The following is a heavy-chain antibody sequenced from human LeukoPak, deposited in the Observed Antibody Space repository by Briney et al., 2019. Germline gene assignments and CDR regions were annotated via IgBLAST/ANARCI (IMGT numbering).Heavy chain of an antibody. Sequence: SETLSLTCTVSGGSISSYYWSWIRQPPGKGLEWIGYIYYSGSTNYNPSLKSRVTISVDTSKNQFSLKLSSVTAADTAVYYCARRGPVASSYYFDYWGQGTLVTVSS. CDR1: GGSISSYY. V-gene: IGHV4-59*08. D-gene: IGHD2-2*01. J-gene: IGHJ4*02. CDR2: IYYSGST. CDR3: ARRGPVASSYYFDY.